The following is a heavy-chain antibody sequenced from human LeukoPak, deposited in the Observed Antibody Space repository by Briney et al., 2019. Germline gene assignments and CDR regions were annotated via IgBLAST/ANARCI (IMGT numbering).Heavy chain of an antibody. Sequence: SETLSLTCVVSGYSISSGYYWGWIRQPPGKGLEWIGSIYHSGSTYYNPSLRSRVTISVDTSKNQFSLKLSSVTAADTAVYYCARHNPLTYYDFWSGPINWFDPWGQGTLVTVSS. V-gene: IGHV4-38-2*01. CDR1: GYSISSGYY. J-gene: IGHJ5*02. D-gene: IGHD3-3*01. CDR3: ARHNPLTYYDFWSGPINWFDP. CDR2: IYHSGST.